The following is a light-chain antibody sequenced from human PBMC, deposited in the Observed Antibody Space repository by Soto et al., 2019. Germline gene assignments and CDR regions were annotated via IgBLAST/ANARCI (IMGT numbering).Light chain of an antibody. V-gene: IGLV2-11*01. J-gene: IGLJ1*01. CDR2: EVN. CDR3: CSYAGGCTFV. Sequence: QSALTQPRSVSGSPGQSVTISCTGTSTNVGNYIYVSWYQHHPGKAPKLMIYEVNKRPSGVPDRFSGSKSDNTASLTISALQAEDEDDDYCCSYAGGCTFVFGTGTKLTVL. CDR1: STNVGNYIY.